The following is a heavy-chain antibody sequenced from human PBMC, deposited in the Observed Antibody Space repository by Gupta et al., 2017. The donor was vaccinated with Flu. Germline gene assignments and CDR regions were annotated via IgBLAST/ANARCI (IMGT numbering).Heavy chain of an antibody. J-gene: IGHJ6*02. V-gene: IGHV3-21*01. CDR2: ISSSSSYI. CDR3: ARSAEYSSSWGPSYYYYYGMDV. Sequence: EVQLVESGGGLVKPGGSLRLSCAASGFTFSSYSMTWVRQAPGKGLEWVSSISSSSSYIYYADSVKGRFTISRDNAKNSLYLQMNSLRAEDTAVYYCARSAEYSSSWGPSYYYYYGMDVWGQGTTVTVSS. D-gene: IGHD6-13*01. CDR1: GFTFSSYS.